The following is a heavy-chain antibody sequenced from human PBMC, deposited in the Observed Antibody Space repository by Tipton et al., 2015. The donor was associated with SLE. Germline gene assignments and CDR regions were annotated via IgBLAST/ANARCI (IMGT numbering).Heavy chain of an antibody. Sequence: TLSLTCTVSGGSMTSHYWSWIRQPPGKGLEWIGYIYSSGRIDYNPPLKSRVTMSIDTSRTHFSLRLTSVSAADTAIYYCARSRDDYGSGNYWDAFEIWGQGTTVIVSA. CDR3: ARSRDDYGSGNYWDAFEI. CDR1: GGSMTSHY. J-gene: IGHJ3*02. D-gene: IGHD4-17*01. V-gene: IGHV4-59*11. CDR2: IYSSGRI.